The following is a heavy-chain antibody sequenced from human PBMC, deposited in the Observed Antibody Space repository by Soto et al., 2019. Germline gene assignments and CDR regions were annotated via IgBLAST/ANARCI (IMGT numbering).Heavy chain of an antibody. Sequence: QVQLVESGGGVVQPGRSLRLSCAASGFTFSSYGMHWVRQAPGKGLEWVAVISYDGSNKYYADSVKGRFTISRDNSKNTLYLQMNSLRAEDTAVYYCAKDRTMLVVVNPLDYWGQGTLVTVSS. CDR1: GFTFSSYG. D-gene: IGHD3-22*01. CDR3: AKDRTMLVVVNPLDY. V-gene: IGHV3-30*18. CDR2: ISYDGSNK. J-gene: IGHJ4*02.